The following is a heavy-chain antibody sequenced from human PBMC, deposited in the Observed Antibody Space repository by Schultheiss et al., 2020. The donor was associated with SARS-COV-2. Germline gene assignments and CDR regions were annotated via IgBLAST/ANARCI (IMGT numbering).Heavy chain of an antibody. CDR1: GGSISSYY. Sequence: SETLSLTCTVSGGSISSYYWSWIRQPPGKGLEWIGYIYYSGSTYYNPSLKSRVTISVDTSKNQFSLKLSSVTAADTAVYYCARVRAVAGTGWYFDLWGRGTLVTVSS. CDR2: IYYSGST. CDR3: ARVRAVAGTGWYFDL. D-gene: IGHD6-19*01. V-gene: IGHV4-59*12. J-gene: IGHJ2*01.